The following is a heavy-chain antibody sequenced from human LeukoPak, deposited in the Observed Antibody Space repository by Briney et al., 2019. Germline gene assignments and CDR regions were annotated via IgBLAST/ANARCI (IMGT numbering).Heavy chain of an antibody. Sequence: GGSLRLSCAASGFTFSSYAMHWVRQAPGKGLEWVAVISYDGSNKYYADSVKGRFTISRDNSKNTLYLPMNSLRAEDTAVYYCARDGGIAVAGTDYYYYYMDVWGKGTTVTVSS. CDR3: ARDGGIAVAGTDYYYYYMDV. CDR1: GFTFSSYA. V-gene: IGHV3-30*04. CDR2: ISYDGSNK. D-gene: IGHD6-19*01. J-gene: IGHJ6*03.